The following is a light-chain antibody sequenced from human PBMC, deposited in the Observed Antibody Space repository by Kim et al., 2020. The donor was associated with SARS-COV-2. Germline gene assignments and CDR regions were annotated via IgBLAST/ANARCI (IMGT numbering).Light chain of an antibody. Sequence: DIQMTQSPSTLSAFVGNRVTITCRASQSVDSWLAWYQQKPGKAPKLLIYRASKLASGVPSRFSGSGSGTDFTLTISNLQPDDSAVYYCKQYETYWTFGPGTKVDIK. J-gene: IGKJ1*01. CDR3: KQYETYWT. CDR2: RAS. V-gene: IGKV1-5*03. CDR1: QSVDSW.